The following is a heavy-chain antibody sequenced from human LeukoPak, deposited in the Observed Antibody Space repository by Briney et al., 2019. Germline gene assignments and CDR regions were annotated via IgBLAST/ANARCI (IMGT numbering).Heavy chain of an antibody. J-gene: IGHJ4*02. CDR2: IWYDGSNK. D-gene: IGHD6-13*01. CDR3: VRNSATGFDS. Sequence: GGSLRLSCAASGFTFSNYGMHWVRQAPGKGLEWVAVIWYDGSNKYYGDSVKGRFTISRDNSKNTLYLQMNSLRAEDTAVYYCVRNSATGFDSWGQGTLVTVSS. V-gene: IGHV3-33*01. CDR1: GFTFSNYG.